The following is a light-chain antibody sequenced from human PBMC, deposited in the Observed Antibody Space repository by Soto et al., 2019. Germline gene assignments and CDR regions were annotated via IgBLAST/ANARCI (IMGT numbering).Light chain of an antibody. V-gene: IGKV1-39*01. CDR3: QHGYVAPYN. CDR1: QDINVY. CDR2: SAS. Sequence: DIQMTQSPSSVSASIGDTVTISCRASQDINVYLNWYQQKPGEVPKLLIYSASSLHSGVPSRCTGSGSETDFTLTIRSLQPEDFATYYCQHGYVAPYNFGQGTKV. J-gene: IGKJ2*01.